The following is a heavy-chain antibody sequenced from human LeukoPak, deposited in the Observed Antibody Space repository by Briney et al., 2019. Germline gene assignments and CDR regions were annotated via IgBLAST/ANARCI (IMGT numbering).Heavy chain of an antibody. CDR2: IREDGSEK. CDR1: GFTFSSSW. V-gene: IGHV3-7*01. D-gene: IGHD3-16*02. J-gene: IGHJ4*02. Sequence: GGSLRLSCVASGFTFSSSWMTWVRQAPGKGLEWVASIREDGSEKTSVDSVKGRFTISRDNAKNSLYLQMDSLRAEDTAVYYCARIIGAFGTYRYDSWGQGTLVSVSS. CDR3: ARIIGAFGTYRYDS.